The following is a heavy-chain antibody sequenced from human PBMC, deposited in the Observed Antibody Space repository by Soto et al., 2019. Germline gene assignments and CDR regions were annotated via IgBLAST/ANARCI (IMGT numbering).Heavy chain of an antibody. V-gene: IGHV2-5*02. CDR2: IYWDDDK. Sequence: QITLKESGPTLVKPTQTLTLTCTFSGFSLNTSGVGVGWIRQPPGKALECLALIYWDDDKRYSPSLKTRLTITKDTSNNQVVLTMTNMDPVDTATYYCARDYGDPPNYYFGFDVWGQGTTVTVSS. CDR1: GFSLNTSGVG. D-gene: IGHD4-17*01. J-gene: IGHJ6*02. CDR3: ARDYGDPPNYYFGFDV.